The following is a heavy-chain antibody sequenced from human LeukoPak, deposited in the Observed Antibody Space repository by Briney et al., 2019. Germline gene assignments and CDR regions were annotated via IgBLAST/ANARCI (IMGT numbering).Heavy chain of an antibody. CDR1: GGTFSSYA. CDR3: ARLGVHSSSWSSYYYGMDV. Sequence: ASVKVSCKASGGTFSSYAINWVRQATGQGLEWMGWMNPNSGNTGYAQKFQGRVTMTRNTSISTAYMELSSLRSEDTAVYYCARLGVHSSSWSSYYYGMDVWGQGTTVTVSS. D-gene: IGHD6-13*01. CDR2: MNPNSGNT. J-gene: IGHJ6*02. V-gene: IGHV1-8*02.